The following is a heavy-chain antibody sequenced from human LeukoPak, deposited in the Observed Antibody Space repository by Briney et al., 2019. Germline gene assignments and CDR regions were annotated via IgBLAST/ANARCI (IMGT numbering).Heavy chain of an antibody. Sequence: SETLSLTCAVYGGSFSGYYWSWIRQPPGKGLEWIGEINHSGSTYYNPSLKSRVTISVDTSKNQFSLKLSSVTAADTAVYYCARPRRGSGSYYTDWGQGTLVTVSS. D-gene: IGHD3-10*01. V-gene: IGHV4-34*01. CDR1: GGSFSGYY. J-gene: IGHJ4*02. CDR3: ARPRRGSGSYYTD. CDR2: INHSGST.